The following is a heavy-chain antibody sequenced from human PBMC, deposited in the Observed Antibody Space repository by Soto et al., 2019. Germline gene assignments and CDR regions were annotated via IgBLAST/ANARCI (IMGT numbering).Heavy chain of an antibody. Sequence: GGSLSLSCSASGFTFSDENMSWVRQVPGKGLEWVSGISGGGSYIFYADSVQGRFSISRDNAKNSLFLEMNSLRVEDTAVYYCARDSDCHSTSCFFPPHVWGQGTTVTVSS. V-gene: IGHV3-21*06. CDR3: ARDSDCHSTSCFFPPHV. J-gene: IGHJ6*02. CDR1: GFTFSDEN. CDR2: ISGGGSYI. D-gene: IGHD2-2*01.